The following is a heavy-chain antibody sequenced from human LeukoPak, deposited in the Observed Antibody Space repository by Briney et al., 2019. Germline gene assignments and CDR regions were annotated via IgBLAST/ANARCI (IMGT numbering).Heavy chain of an antibody. CDR1: GYTLTSYG. D-gene: IGHD3-22*01. J-gene: IGHJ6*02. V-gene: IGHV1-18*01. CDR2: ISAYNGNT. Sequence: ASVKVSCKASGYTLTSYGISWVRQAPGQGLEWMGWISAYNGNTNYAQKLQGRVTMTTDTSTSTAYMELRSLRSDDTAVYYCARDHPGITIIVVDAYGMDVWGQGTTVTVSS. CDR3: ARDHPGITIIVVDAYGMDV.